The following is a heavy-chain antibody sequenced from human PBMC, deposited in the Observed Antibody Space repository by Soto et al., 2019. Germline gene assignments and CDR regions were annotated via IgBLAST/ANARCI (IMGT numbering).Heavy chain of an antibody. CDR3: ATTGGRDFDS. J-gene: IGHJ5*01. CDR1: GFTFSRYA. Sequence: GGSLRLSCAASGFTFSRYAMTWVRQAPGTGLEWVSSITGSGGATYYADSVKGRFTISRDNSKNTLFLQMISLRAEDTAVYYCATTGGRDFDSWGQGVLVTVSS. CDR2: ITGSGGAT. D-gene: IGHD7-27*01. V-gene: IGHV3-23*01.